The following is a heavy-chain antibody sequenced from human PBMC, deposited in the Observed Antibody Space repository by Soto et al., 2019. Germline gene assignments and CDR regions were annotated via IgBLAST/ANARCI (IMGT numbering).Heavy chain of an antibody. V-gene: IGHV1-69*12. D-gene: IGHD3-16*01. J-gene: IGHJ4*02. Sequence: QVQLVQSGAEVKKPGSSVKVSCKASGGTFSSYAIDWVRQAPGQGLEWMGGIIPIFGTADYAQKFQGRVTLTADESTGTAYMELSSLRSEDTAVYYCARGQTGGGWGYYFDYWGQGTLVTVSS. CDR3: ARGQTGGGWGYYFDY. CDR1: GGTFSSYA. CDR2: IIPIFGTA.